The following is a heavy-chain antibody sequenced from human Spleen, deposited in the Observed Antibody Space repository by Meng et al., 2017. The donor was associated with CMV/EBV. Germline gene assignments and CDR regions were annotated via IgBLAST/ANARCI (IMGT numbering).Heavy chain of an antibody. D-gene: IGHD2-15*01. CDR3: ARDSVIGGRSPGGMDV. CDR2: IYYSGST. Sequence: SCTVSGGSISSGDYYWSWIRQPPGKGLEWIGYIYYSGSTYYNPSLKSRVTISVDTSKNQFSLKLSSVTAADTAVYYCARDSVIGGRSPGGMDVWGQGTTVTVSS. V-gene: IGHV4-30-4*08. CDR1: GGSISSGDYY. J-gene: IGHJ6*02.